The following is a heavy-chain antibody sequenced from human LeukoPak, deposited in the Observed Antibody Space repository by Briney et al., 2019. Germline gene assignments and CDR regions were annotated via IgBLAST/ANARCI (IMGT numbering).Heavy chain of an antibody. D-gene: IGHD5-24*01. J-gene: IGHJ4*02. V-gene: IGHV1-2*06. CDR3: AGGRRDGYNYLLDF. Sequence: ASVKVSCKASGYTFTDYFIHWVRQAPGQGLEWMGRINPKNGGTNYAQRFQGRVIMTRDTSINTAYMDLTRLTSDDTAVYYCAGGRRDGYNYLLDFWGQGTLVTVSS. CDR2: INPKNGGT. CDR1: GYTFTDYF.